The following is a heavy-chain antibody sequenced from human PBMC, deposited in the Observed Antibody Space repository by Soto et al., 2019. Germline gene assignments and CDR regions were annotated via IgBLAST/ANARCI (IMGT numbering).Heavy chain of an antibody. CDR3: ARPRVLSLLSFGEFPC. Sequence: SVKVSCKASGGTFSSYGISWVRQAPGQGLEWMGGIIPIFGTANYAQKLQGRVTITADKSTSTAYMELRSLRSEDTAVYYCARPRVLSLLSFGEFPCWGQRT. J-gene: IGHJ4*01. CDR2: IIPIFGTA. D-gene: IGHD3-10*01. V-gene: IGHV1-69*06. CDR1: GGTFSSYG.